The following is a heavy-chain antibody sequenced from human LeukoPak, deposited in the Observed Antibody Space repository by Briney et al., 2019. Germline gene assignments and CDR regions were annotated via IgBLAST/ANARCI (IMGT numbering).Heavy chain of an antibody. CDR2: IYYSGST. J-gene: IGHJ5*02. Sequence: PSETLSLTCTVAGGSISSYYWSWIRQPPGKGLEWIGYIYYSGSTNYNPSLKSRVTISVDTSKNQFSLKLSSVTAADTAVYYCARDAAGQWFDPWGQGTLVTVSS. V-gene: IGHV4-59*01. CDR3: ARDAAGQWFDP. CDR1: GGSISSYY. D-gene: IGHD6-25*01.